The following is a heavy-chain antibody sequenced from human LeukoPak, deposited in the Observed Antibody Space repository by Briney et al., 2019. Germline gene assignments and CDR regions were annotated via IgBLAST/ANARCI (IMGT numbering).Heavy chain of an antibody. CDR1: RFTFSSYW. Sequence: GGSLRLSCAASRFTFSSYWMHWVRQAPGKGLVWVSRINSDGSSTSYADSVKGRFTISRDNAKNTLYLQMNSLRAEDTAVYYCARDPLDGYSSGWYYFDYWGQGTLVTVSS. CDR2: INSDGSST. D-gene: IGHD6-19*01. V-gene: IGHV3-74*01. CDR3: ARDPLDGYSSGWYYFDY. J-gene: IGHJ4*02.